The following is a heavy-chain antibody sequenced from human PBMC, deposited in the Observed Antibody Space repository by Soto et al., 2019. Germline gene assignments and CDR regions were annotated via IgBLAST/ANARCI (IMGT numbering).Heavy chain of an antibody. CDR3: ASWAGLGPIIYSFDY. Sequence: QVQLVESGGDVVQPGRSLRLSCVASGLTFSSHALHWVRQAPGKGLEWVALISSDGTTKNYTDSVKGRFTISRDNSKHTRDLQMNSLRPEDTAVYYGASWAGLGPIIYSFDYWGQGTLVTVSS. V-gene: IGHV3-30*04. CDR2: ISSDGTTK. D-gene: IGHD5-12*01. CDR1: GLTFSSHA. J-gene: IGHJ4*02.